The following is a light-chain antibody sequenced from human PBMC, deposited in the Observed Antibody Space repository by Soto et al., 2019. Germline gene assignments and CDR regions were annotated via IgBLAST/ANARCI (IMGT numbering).Light chain of an antibody. CDR1: SSNIGAGYD. CDR3: QSYDSSLSGRVV. V-gene: IGLV1-40*01. CDR2: GNN. Sequence: QSVLTQPPSVSGAPGQRVTISCTGSSSNIGAGYDAHWYQQFPGTAPKLLIYGNNNRPSGVPDRFSGSKSGTSASLAITGLQAEDEADYYCQSYDSSLSGRVVFGGGTQLTVL. J-gene: IGLJ2*01.